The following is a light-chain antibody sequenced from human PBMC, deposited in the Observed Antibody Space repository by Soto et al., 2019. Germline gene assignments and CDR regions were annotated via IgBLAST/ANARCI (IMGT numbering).Light chain of an antibody. CDR1: SSNLGAGYD. CDR3: QAYDYSLTASV. J-gene: IGLJ3*02. Sequence: QSVLTQPPSVSGAPGQRVTLSCTGNSSNLGAGYDVHWYQQLPGAAPKLVIFVNSNRPSGVPERFSGSKSGTSASLAITGRHAEDEADYYCQAYDYSLTASVFGGGTKLTVL. CDR2: VNS. V-gene: IGLV1-40*01.